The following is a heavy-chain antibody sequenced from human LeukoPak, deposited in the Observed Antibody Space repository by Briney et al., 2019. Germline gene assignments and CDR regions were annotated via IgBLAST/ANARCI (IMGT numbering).Heavy chain of an antibody. D-gene: IGHD4-23*01. Sequence: ASVKVSCKVSGYTLTELSMHWVRQAPGKGLEWMGGFDPEDGETIYAQKFQGRVTMTEDTSTDTAYMELSSLRSEDTAVYYCATGGIGGNEELYYHYGMDVWGQGTTVTVSS. CDR1: GYTLTELS. CDR2: FDPEDGET. V-gene: IGHV1-24*01. J-gene: IGHJ6*02. CDR3: ATGGIGGNEELYYHYGMDV.